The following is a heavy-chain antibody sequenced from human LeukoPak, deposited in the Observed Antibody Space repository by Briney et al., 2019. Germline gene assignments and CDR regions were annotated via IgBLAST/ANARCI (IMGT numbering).Heavy chain of an antibody. Sequence: GGSLRLSCAASGFTFDDYAMHWVRQAPGKGLECVSSISWNSVKIGYADSVKGRFTISRDNSKNTLYLQMNSLRAEDTAVYYCAKSPPGIVVVPAAWAFDIWGQGTMVTVSS. D-gene: IGHD2-2*01. CDR2: ISWNSVKI. CDR1: GFTFDDYA. J-gene: IGHJ3*02. V-gene: IGHV3-9*01. CDR3: AKSPPGIVVVPAAWAFDI.